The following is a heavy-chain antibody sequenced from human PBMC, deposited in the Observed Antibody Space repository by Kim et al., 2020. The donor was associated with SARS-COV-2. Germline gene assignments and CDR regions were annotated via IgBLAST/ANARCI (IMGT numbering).Heavy chain of an antibody. D-gene: IGHD3-16*01. J-gene: IGHJ4*02. CDR3: ARDPYGDNYFDD. V-gene: IGHV4-31*02. Sequence: YYNPSLKSRVTISVDTSKNQFSLELRSVTAADTAVYFCARDPYGDNYFDDWGQGTLVTDSS.